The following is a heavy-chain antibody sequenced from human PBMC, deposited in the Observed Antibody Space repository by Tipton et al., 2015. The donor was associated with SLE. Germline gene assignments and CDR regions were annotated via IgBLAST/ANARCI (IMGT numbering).Heavy chain of an antibody. V-gene: IGHV3-23*03. CDR3: AREARGAEYFQH. CDR2: IYSGGSST. CDR1: GFTFSSYA. Sequence: GSLRLSCAASGFTFSSYAMSWVRQAPGKGLEWVSVIYSGGSSTYYADSVKGRFTISRDNSKNTLYLQMNSLRAEDTAVYYCAREARGAEYFQHWGQGTLVTVSS. D-gene: IGHD3-10*01. J-gene: IGHJ1*01.